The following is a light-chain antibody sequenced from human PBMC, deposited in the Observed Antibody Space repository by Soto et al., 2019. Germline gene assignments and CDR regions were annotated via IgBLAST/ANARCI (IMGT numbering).Light chain of an antibody. J-gene: IGLJ2*01. V-gene: IGLV1-44*01. CDR3: ATWDDSLYGMV. Sequence: QSVLTQPPSASGTPGQRVTISCSGGSSNIGRNPVNWYLQLPGTAPKLLIYTNDRRPSGVPDRVSASKSGTSASLTSSGLQSEDEADYYCATWDDSLYGMVFGGGTQLTVL. CDR1: SSNIGRNP. CDR2: TND.